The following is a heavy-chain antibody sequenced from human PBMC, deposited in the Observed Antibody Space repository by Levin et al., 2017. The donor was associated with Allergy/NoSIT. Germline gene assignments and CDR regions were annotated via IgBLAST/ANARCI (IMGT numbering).Heavy chain of an antibody. Sequence: PGESLKISCVASGFMFRNYSMNWVRQTPGKGLEWVSSISSGAIYTYHADSLEGRFTISRDNDQNSLFLEMTSLKVEDTAVYYCARDFYYGSGSPRGYGMDVWGQGTTVTVSS. J-gene: IGHJ6*02. CDR1: GFMFRNYS. D-gene: IGHD3-10*01. V-gene: IGHV3-21*01. CDR2: ISSGAIYT. CDR3: ARDFYYGSGSPRGYGMDV.